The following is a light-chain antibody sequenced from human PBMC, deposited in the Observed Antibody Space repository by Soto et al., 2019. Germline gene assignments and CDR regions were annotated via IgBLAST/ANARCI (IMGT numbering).Light chain of an antibody. Sequence: QAVLTQPASLSGSPGQSITISCTGTNSAVGGYNFVSWYQQLPGSAPKLLIYDVTIRPPGVSDRFSGSKSGTTASLTISGLQAEDEADYYCCSYASSTIYVFGTGTKVTVL. CDR1: NSAVGGYNF. CDR3: CSYASSTIYV. J-gene: IGLJ1*01. V-gene: IGLV2-14*03. CDR2: DVT.